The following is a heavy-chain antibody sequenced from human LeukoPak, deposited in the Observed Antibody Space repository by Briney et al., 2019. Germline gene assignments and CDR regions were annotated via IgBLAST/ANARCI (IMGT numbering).Heavy chain of an antibody. J-gene: IGHJ5*02. CDR1: GYSISSGYY. D-gene: IGHD3-10*01. Sequence: KPSETLSLTCTVSGYSISSGYYWSWIRQPPGKGLEWMGYIYYSGSTDYNPSLKSRVTISVDTSKNQFSLKLSSVTAADTAVYYCARDHYYYGSGSYYNWFDPWGQGTLVTVSS. CDR2: IYYSGST. V-gene: IGHV4-61*01. CDR3: ARDHYYYGSGSYYNWFDP.